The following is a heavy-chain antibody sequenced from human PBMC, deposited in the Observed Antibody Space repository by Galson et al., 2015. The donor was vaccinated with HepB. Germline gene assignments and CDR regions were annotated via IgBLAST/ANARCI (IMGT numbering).Heavy chain of an antibody. D-gene: IGHD2-21*02. CDR1: GGSISSGGYC. V-gene: IGHV4-61*08. J-gene: IGHJ4*02. Sequence: SETLSLTCTVSGGSISSGGYCWSWLRARPGKGWVWIGYISDTGTTDYNPSLKSPVTISVDASGNQFSLRLRSVTAADTAVYFCARHPGRGSDGYAFDNWGQGILVTVSS. CDR2: ISDTGTT. CDR3: ARHPGRGSDGYAFDN.